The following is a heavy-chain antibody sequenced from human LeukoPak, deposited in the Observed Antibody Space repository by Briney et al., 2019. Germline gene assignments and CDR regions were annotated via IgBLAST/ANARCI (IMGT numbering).Heavy chain of an antibody. CDR2: IYYSGST. CDR1: GGSISSYY. V-gene: IGHV4-59*08. J-gene: IGHJ5*02. Sequence: SETLSLTCTVSGGSISSYYWSWIRQPPGKGLEWIGYIYYSGSTNYNPSLKSRVTISVDTSKNQFSLKLSSVTAADTAVYYCARLKNTVTKWGAWFDPWGQGTLVTVSS. D-gene: IGHD4-17*01. CDR3: ARLKNTVTKWGAWFDP.